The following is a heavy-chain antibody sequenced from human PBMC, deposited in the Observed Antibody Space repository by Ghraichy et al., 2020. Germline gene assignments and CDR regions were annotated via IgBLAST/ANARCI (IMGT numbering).Heavy chain of an antibody. D-gene: IGHD3-3*01. CDR2: IYGGGST. Sequence: GGSLRLACAASGFTVDSIYMYWVRQAPGKGLEWVSVIYGGGSTSYAASVKGRFTLSRDNSNNTLYLQMNNLGPEDTAVYYCSRGLENYNFWSGSLEVWGQGTLVTVSS. CDR1: GFTVDSIY. V-gene: IGHV3-66*02. CDR3: SRGLENYNFWSGSLEV. J-gene: IGHJ1*01.